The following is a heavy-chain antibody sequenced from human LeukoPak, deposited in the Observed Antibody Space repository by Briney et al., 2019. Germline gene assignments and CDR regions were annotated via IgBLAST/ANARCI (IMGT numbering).Heavy chain of an antibody. CDR3: ARDHSGWPSYLGG. V-gene: IGHV3-48*01. D-gene: IGHD6-19*01. Sequence: HVGSLRLSCAASGFTFSSYSMNWVRQAPGKGLEWVSYISSSSSTIYYADSVKGRFTISRDNAKSSLYLQMNSLRPEDTAVYTCARDHSGWPSYLGGWGQRTLVTVSS. CDR2: ISSSSSTI. J-gene: IGHJ4*02. CDR1: GFTFSSYS.